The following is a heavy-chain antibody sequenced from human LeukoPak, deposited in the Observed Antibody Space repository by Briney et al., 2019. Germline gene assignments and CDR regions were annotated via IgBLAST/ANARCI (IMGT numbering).Heavy chain of an antibody. CDR1: GFTFSSYG. CDR2: IRYDGSNK. V-gene: IGHV3-30*02. CDR3: AKGQGIAAAGIDVDY. Sequence: GGSLRLSCAASGFTFSSYGMHWVRQAPGKGLEWVAFIRYDGSNKYYADSVKGRFTISRDNSKNTLYLQMNSLRAEDTAVYYCAKGQGIAAAGIDVDYWGQGTLVTVSS. J-gene: IGHJ4*02. D-gene: IGHD6-13*01.